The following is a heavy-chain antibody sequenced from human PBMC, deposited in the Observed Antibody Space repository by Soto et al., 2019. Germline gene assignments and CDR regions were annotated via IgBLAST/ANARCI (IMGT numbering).Heavy chain of an antibody. CDR1: GYTFTSYG. D-gene: IGHD1-26*01. CDR3: ARVDGSYYPPDN. V-gene: IGHV1-18*01. J-gene: IGHJ4*02. CDR2: INAHNGKR. Sequence: GASVKVSCKSSGYTFTSYGISWVRQAPGQGLEWMGWINAHNGKRNYAQSFQGRVAMTTDTSTSTAYMELRSLRSDDTALYYCARVDGSYYPPDNWGQGTLVTVSS.